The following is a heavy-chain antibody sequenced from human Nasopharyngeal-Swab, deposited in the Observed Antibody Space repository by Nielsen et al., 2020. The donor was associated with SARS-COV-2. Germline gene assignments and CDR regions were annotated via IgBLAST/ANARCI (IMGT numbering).Heavy chain of an antibody. CDR2: IHYSGST. D-gene: IGHD2/OR15-2a*01. CDR3: ARRGNSYGGNWFDS. J-gene: IGHJ5*01. V-gene: IGHV4-59*01. Sequence: SETLSLTCTVPGGSISGYYWSWIRQPPGKGLEWIGHIHYSGSTTYNPSLRSRVTISVDTSKNQFSLRLSSVTAADTAVYFCARRGNSYGGNWFDSWGLGSLVVVSS. CDR1: GGSISGYY.